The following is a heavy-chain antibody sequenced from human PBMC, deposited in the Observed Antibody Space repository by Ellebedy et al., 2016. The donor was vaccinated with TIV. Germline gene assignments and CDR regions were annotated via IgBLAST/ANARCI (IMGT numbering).Heavy chain of an antibody. D-gene: IGHD5-24*01. V-gene: IGHV3-21*01. CDR1: GITFTTHT. Sequence: PWGSLRLSCATSGITFTTHTMTWVLQTPGKGLEWVASIGSGSRYIFYADSVRGRFTISRDDAKNSIYLLMNSLRAEDTAVYYCARDLNNYFDPWGQGTLVTVSS. CDR2: IGSGSRYI. CDR3: ARDLNNYFDP. J-gene: IGHJ5*02.